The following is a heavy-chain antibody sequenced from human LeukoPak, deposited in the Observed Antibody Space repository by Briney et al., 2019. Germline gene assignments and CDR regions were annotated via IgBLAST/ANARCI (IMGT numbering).Heavy chain of an antibody. CDR1: GFTFSTYG. Sequence: PGGSLRLSCAASGFTFSTYGMHWVRQAPGKGLEGVAVIWYDGSNKYYADSVKGRFTISRDNSRNTLFLQMNNLRAEDTAVYYCARALIAGSGDYWGQGTLVTVSS. CDR3: ARALIAGSGDY. CDR2: IWYDGSNK. J-gene: IGHJ4*02. V-gene: IGHV3-33*01. D-gene: IGHD6-13*01.